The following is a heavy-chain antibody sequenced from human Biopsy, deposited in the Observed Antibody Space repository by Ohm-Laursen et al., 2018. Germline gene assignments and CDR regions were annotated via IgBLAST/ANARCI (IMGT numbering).Heavy chain of an antibody. V-gene: IGHV4-39*01. CDR3: ARHGSQGYCTGGSCVDY. Sequence: SQTLSLTCTVSGGSISSNYYYWGWIRQPPGKGLEWIGSIYYRGNTNYNPSLKSRVTISVDTSNNQFSLKLSSATAADTAVFYCARHGSQGYCTGGSCVDYWGQGALVTVSS. CDR2: IYYRGNT. J-gene: IGHJ4*02. D-gene: IGHD2-15*01. CDR1: GGSISSNYYY.